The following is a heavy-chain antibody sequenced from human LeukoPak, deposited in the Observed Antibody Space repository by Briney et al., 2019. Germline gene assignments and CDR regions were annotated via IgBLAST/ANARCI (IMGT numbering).Heavy chain of an antibody. CDR1: GFTFSNYA. CDR2: ISGNGGST. Sequence: PGGSLRLSCAASGFTFSNYAMSWVRQAPGKGLEWVSAISGNGGSTFYADSVKGRFTISRDNSKNTLYLQMNSLRAGDTAVYYCARVRGGSSSWYYFDYWGQGTLVTVSS. V-gene: IGHV3-23*01. D-gene: IGHD6-13*01. CDR3: ARVRGGSSSWYYFDY. J-gene: IGHJ4*02.